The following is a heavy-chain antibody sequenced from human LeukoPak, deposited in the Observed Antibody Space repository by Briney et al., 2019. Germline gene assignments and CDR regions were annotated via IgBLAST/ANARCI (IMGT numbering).Heavy chain of an antibody. D-gene: IGHD2-2*01. CDR2: IYTSGST. Sequence: SETLSLTCTVSGGSISSYYWSWIRQPAGKGLEWIGRIYTSGSTNYNPSLKSRVAMSVDTSKNQFSLKLSSVTAADTAVYYCARDLSSSTSSGGFDPWGQGTLVTVSS. J-gene: IGHJ5*02. CDR1: GGSISSYY. V-gene: IGHV4-4*07. CDR3: ARDLSSSTSSGGFDP.